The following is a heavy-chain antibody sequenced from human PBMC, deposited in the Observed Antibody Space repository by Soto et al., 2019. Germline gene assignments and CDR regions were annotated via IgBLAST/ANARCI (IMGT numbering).Heavy chain of an antibody. V-gene: IGHV3-7*03. Sequence: GGSLRLSCAASGFTFGDYGMSWVRQAPGKGLEWVAHTKKDGIEKYYVDSVKGRFTVSRDNTKNSLYLQMNSLRAEDTDVYYCAKLGSGYYTGLYFEYWGQGTLVTVCS. CDR2: TKKDGIEK. J-gene: IGHJ4*02. CDR3: AKLGSGYYTGLYFEY. D-gene: IGHD5-12*01. CDR1: GFTFGDYG.